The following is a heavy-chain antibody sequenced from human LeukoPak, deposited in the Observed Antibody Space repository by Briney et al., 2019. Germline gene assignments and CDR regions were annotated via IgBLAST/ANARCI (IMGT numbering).Heavy chain of an antibody. Sequence: ASVKVSWKASGYTFTSYAMHWVRQAPGQRLEWMGWINAGNGNTKYSQKFQGRVTITRDTSASTAYMELSSLRSEDTAVYYCARDGPPWASEEDPPFDPWGQGTLVTVSS. CDR2: INAGNGNT. J-gene: IGHJ5*02. CDR3: ARDGPPWASEEDPPFDP. CDR1: GYTFTSYA. V-gene: IGHV1-3*01. D-gene: IGHD3-3*01.